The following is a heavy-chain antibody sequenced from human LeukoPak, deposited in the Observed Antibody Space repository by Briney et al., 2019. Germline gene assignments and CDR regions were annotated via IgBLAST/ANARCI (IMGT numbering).Heavy chain of an antibody. CDR2: IYYSGST. CDR1: GGSISSYY. D-gene: IGHD2-2*01. V-gene: IGHV4-59*01. Sequence: PSETLSLTCTVSGGSISSYYWSWIRQPPGKGLEWIGYIYYSGSTNYNPSLKSRVTISVDTSKNQFSLKLSSVTAADTAVYYCARDRVVVPAATPRSGRVDYYYYGMDVWGQGTTVTVSS. J-gene: IGHJ6*02. CDR3: ARDRVVVPAATPRSGRVDYYYYGMDV.